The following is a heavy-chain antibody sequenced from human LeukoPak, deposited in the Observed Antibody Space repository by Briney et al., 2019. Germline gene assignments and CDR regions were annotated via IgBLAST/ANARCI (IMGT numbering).Heavy chain of an antibody. Sequence: GGSLRLSCAASGFTFSSYAMSWVRQAPGKGLEWVSAISGSGGSTYYADSVKGRFTISRDNSKNTLYLQMNSLRAEDTAVYYCAKGMVRGVIIADFDYWGQGTLVTVSS. CDR3: AKGMVRGVIIADFDY. CDR2: ISGSGGST. CDR1: GFTFSSYA. D-gene: IGHD3-10*01. J-gene: IGHJ4*02. V-gene: IGHV3-23*01.